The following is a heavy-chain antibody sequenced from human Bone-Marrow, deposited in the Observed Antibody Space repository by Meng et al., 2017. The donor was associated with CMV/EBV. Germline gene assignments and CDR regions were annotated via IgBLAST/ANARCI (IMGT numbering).Heavy chain of an antibody. J-gene: IGHJ4*02. V-gene: IGHV4-39*07. D-gene: IGHD3-22*01. CDR2: IYYSGTT. CDR1: GDSITNHNYY. CDR3: ARVPQYYYDTSGYYFDS. Sequence: SETLSLTCIVSGDSITNHNYYWGWIRQPPGKGLEWIGSIYYSGTTFYNPPLKSRVTISVDTSQTHFSLQLTSVTAADTAVYYCARVPQYYYDTSGYYFDSWSQGTLVTVSS.